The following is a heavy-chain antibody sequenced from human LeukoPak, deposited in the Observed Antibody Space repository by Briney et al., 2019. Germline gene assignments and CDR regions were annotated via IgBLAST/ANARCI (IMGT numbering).Heavy chain of an antibody. D-gene: IGHD6-19*01. J-gene: IGHJ4*02. Sequence: SETLSLTCTVSGGSISSNSYYWGWIRQPPGTGLEWIGSIYFSGSTYYNPSLRSRVTISLDTSKNQFSLRLTSVTAADTAVYYCARALRGSGWSHAYYFDYWGQGALVTVSS. CDR3: ARALRGSGWSHAYYFDY. CDR1: GGSISSNSYY. V-gene: IGHV4-39*07. CDR2: IYFSGST.